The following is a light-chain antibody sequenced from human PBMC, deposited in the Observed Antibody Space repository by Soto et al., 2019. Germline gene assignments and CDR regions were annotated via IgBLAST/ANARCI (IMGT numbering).Light chain of an antibody. Sequence: QAVVTQEPSLTVSPGGTVTLTCGSSTGAVTSGHYPYWFQQKPGQAPRTLIYNTDNKHSWTPARFSGSLLGGKAAVTLSGAQPEDEAEYYCLLSSSAARNVFGTGTKVTVL. CDR1: TGAVTSGHY. CDR2: NTD. CDR3: LLSSSAARNV. J-gene: IGLJ1*01. V-gene: IGLV7-46*01.